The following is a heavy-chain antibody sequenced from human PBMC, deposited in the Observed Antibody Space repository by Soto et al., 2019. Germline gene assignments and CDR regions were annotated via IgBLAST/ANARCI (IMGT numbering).Heavy chain of an antibody. CDR2: IYYSGNT. V-gene: IGHV4-59*01. D-gene: IGHD5-12*01. Sequence: SETLSLTCSVSGGSISYYYWGWIRQPPGKGLEWIGSIYYSGNTHYNPSLKSRVTISVDTSMNQCSLNLDSVTAVDSAVYYCVRGGYVHAFDYWGQGALVTVS. CDR1: GGSISYYY. CDR3: VRGGYVHAFDY. J-gene: IGHJ4*02.